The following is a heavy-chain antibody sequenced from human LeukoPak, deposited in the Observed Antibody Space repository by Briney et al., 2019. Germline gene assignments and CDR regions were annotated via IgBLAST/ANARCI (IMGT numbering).Heavy chain of an antibody. J-gene: IGHJ6*03. CDR3: ARVWRWGDYYYYYMDV. CDR1: GGSISSSSYY. V-gene: IGHV4-39*07. Sequence: SETLSLTCTVSGGSISSSSYYWGWIRQPPGKGLEWIGSIYYSGSTNYNPSLKSRVTISVDTSKNQFSLKLSSVTAADTAVYYCARVWRWGDYYYYYMDVWGKGTTVTVSS. CDR2: IYYSGST. D-gene: IGHD3-10*01.